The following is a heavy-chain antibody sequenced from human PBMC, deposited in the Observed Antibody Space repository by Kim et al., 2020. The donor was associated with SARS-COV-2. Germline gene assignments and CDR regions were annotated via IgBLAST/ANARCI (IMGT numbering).Heavy chain of an antibody. CDR2: ISYDGSNK. V-gene: IGHV3-30*18. CDR3: AKGRGVSSRGVALLDY. Sequence: GGSLRLSCAASGFTFSSYGMHWVRQAPGKGLEWVAVISYDGSNKYYADSVKGRFTISRDNSKNTLYLQMNSLRAEDTAVYYCAKGRGVSSRGVALLDYWGQGTLVTVSS. D-gene: IGHD3-3*01. CDR1: GFTFSSYG. J-gene: IGHJ4*02.